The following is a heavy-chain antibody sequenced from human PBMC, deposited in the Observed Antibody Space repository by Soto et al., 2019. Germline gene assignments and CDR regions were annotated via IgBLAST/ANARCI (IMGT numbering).Heavy chain of an antibody. Sequence: GSLRLSCAVSGFTFGSYWMNWVRLIPGKGLEWVAYIKPDGSATYYVDSVKGRFTISRDNAKNSLYLQMNSLRVEDTSVYYCARAGYCGPGCYYYFDYWGQGTLVTVSS. CDR2: IKPDGSAT. V-gene: IGHV3-7*01. D-gene: IGHD2-21*02. J-gene: IGHJ4*02. CDR3: ARAGYCGPGCYYYFDY. CDR1: GFTFGSYW.